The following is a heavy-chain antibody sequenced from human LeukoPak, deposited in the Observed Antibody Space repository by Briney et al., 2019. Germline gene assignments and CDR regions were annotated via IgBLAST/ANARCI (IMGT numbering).Heavy chain of an antibody. J-gene: IGHJ6*02. CDR2: VYNSGST. Sequence: SETLSLTCTVSGGSISNYYWSWIRQPPGKGLEWIGCVYNSGSTDYNPSLKSRVTISVDMSKSQFSLKLRSVTAADTAVYYCARDRGRASYYYGMDVWGQGTTVTVSS. V-gene: IGHV4-59*01. CDR1: GGSISNYY. CDR3: ARDRGRASYYYGMDV.